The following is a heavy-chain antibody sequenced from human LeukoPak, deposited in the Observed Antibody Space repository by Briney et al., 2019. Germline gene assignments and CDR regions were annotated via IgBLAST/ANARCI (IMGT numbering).Heavy chain of an antibody. Sequence: PGGSLRLSCAASGFTFSSYAMTWVRQAPGKGLDWVSDINESGSKTDYADSVKGRFSISRDNSKNTLYLQMNNLRAEDTAVYYCANWARDCSGGYCYPDYWGQGTLATVSS. D-gene: IGHD2-15*01. J-gene: IGHJ4*02. CDR3: ANWARDCSGGYCYPDY. CDR2: INESGSKT. V-gene: IGHV3-23*01. CDR1: GFTFSSYA.